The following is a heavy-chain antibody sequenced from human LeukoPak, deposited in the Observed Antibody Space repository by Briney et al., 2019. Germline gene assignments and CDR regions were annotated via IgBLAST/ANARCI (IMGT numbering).Heavy chain of an antibody. V-gene: IGHV3-23*01. CDR3: AKDQGYCSSTSCYEDAFDI. CDR2: ISGSGGST. D-gene: IGHD2-2*01. CDR1: GFTFSSYA. J-gene: IGHJ3*02. Sequence: PGGSLRLSCAASGFTFSSYAMSWVRQAPGKGLEWVSAISGSGGSTYYADSVKGRFTISRDNSKNTLYLQMNSLRAEDTAVYYCAKDQGYCSSTSCYEDAFDIWGQGTMVTVSS.